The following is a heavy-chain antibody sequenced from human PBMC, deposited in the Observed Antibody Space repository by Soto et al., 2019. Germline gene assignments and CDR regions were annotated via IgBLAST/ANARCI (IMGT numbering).Heavy chain of an antibody. CDR2: INSDGSST. CDR3: ARDRRGYSYGGDYYYYGMDV. Sequence: GSLRLSCAASGFTFSSYWMHWVRQAPGKGLVWVSRINSDGSSTSYADSVKGRFTISRDNAKNTLYLQMNSLRAEDTAVYYCARDRRGYSYGGDYYYYGMDVWGQGTTVTVS. J-gene: IGHJ6*02. V-gene: IGHV3-74*01. CDR1: GFTFSSYW. D-gene: IGHD5-18*01.